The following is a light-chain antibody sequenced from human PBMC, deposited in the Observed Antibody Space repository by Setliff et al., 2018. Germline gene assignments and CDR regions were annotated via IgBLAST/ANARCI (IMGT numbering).Light chain of an antibody. CDR2: DVS. CDR3: SSYTSSSTQV. CDR1: SSGVGGYNY. Sequence: QSALTQPASVSGSPGRSITISCTGTSSGVGGYNYVSWYQQHPGKAPKLMIYDVSNRPSGVSNRFSGSKSGNTASLTISGLQAEDEADYYCSSYTSSSTQVFGTGTKVTVL. V-gene: IGLV2-14*03. J-gene: IGLJ1*01.